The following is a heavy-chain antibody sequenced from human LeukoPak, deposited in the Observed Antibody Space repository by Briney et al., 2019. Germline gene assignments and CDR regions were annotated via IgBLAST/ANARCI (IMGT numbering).Heavy chain of an antibody. CDR2: IYPNNSNA. D-gene: IGHD2/OR15-2a*01. J-gene: IGHJ4*02. CDR3: ARQPSNKGDF. CDR1: GYNFTNYW. V-gene: IGHV5-51*01. Sequence: GESLKISCQGSGYNFTNYWIGWARQLPGKGLEWMGIIYPNNSNAKYSPSFQGQVTISADKSITTAYLQWSSLEASDTAMYYCARQPSNKGDFWGQGTRVTVSS.